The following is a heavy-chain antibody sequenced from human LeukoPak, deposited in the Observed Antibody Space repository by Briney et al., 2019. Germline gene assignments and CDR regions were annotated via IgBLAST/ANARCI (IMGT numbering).Heavy chain of an antibody. Sequence: PGRPLRLSCAASGFTFSSYAMHWVRQAPGKGLEWVAVISYDGSNKYYADSVKGRFTISRDNSKNTLYLQMNSLRAEDTAVYYCARAAKRITMVRGVNRANWFDPWGQGTLVTVSS. CDR3: ARAAKRITMVRGVNRANWFDP. CDR2: ISYDGSNK. J-gene: IGHJ5*02. V-gene: IGHV3-30-3*01. D-gene: IGHD3-10*01. CDR1: GFTFSSYA.